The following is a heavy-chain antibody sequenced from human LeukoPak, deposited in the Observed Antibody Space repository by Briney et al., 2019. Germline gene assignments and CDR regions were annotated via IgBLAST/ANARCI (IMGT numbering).Heavy chain of an antibody. Sequence: GGSLRLSCAASGFYFASYAMSWVRQAPGKGLELVSALTSSGANTHYADSVRGRFTISRDNSKNTLYLQMNTLRVDDTAVYYCANPGGDYWGQGTLVTVSS. D-gene: IGHD3-10*01. J-gene: IGHJ4*02. CDR1: GFYFASYA. V-gene: IGHV3-23*01. CDR2: LTSSGANT. CDR3: ANPGGDY.